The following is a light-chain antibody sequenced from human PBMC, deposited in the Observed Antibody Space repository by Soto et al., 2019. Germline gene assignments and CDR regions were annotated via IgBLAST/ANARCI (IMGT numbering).Light chain of an antibody. CDR2: GAS. V-gene: IGKV3-20*01. CDR3: QQYGSSPQVT. CDR1: QSVSSSY. J-gene: IGKJ4*01. Sequence: EIVLTQSPGTLSLSPGERATLSCRASQSVSSSYLAWYQQKPGQAPRLLIYGASSRATGIPDRFSSSGSGTDFTLTISRLEPEDFAVYYCQQYGSSPQVTFGGGTKVEIK.